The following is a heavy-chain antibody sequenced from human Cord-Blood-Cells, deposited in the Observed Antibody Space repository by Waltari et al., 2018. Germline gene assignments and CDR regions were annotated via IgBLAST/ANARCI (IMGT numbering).Heavy chain of an antibody. CDR3: ARYIAARAFDI. CDR1: GFTVSSTY. CDR2: IYSGGST. V-gene: IGHV3-53*01. Sequence: EVQLVESGGGLIQPGGSLRLSCAASGFTVSSTYMSWVRQAPGKGLEWVSVIYSGGSTYYADSVKGRFTISRDNSKNTLYLQMNSLRAEDTAVYYCARYIAARAFDIWGQGTMVTVSS. J-gene: IGHJ3*02. D-gene: IGHD6-6*01.